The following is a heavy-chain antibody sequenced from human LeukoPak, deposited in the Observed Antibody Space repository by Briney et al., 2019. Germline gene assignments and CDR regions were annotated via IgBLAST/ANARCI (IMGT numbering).Heavy chain of an antibody. CDR2: ISGDGRNI. J-gene: IGHJ6*02. CDR3: TRDLMDYDVSTGLHHYYMDV. D-gene: IGHD3-9*01. V-gene: IGHV3-74*01. Sequence: GGSLRLSCVASGFTFSSYWMHWVRQDPRKGLVWVSRISGDGRNINYADSVRGRFTISRDNAKSTLYLQMNTLRVEDTAVYYCTRDLMDYDVSTGLHHYYMDVWGQGTTVTVSS. CDR1: GFTFSSYW.